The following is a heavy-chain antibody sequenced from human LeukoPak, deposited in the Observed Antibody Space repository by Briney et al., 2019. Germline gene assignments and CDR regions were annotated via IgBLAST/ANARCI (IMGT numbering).Heavy chain of an antibody. J-gene: IGHJ4*02. CDR3: AKAAAKYSSGWYRGGY. CDR1: GFTFSSYG. Sequence: PGGSLRLSCAASGFTFSSYGMHWVRQAPGKGLEWVTFIHYDGTSKYYADSVKGRFTISRDNSKNTLYLQMNSLRAEDTAVYYCAKAAAKYSSGWYRGGYWGQGTLVTVSS. V-gene: IGHV3-30*02. CDR2: IHYDGTSK. D-gene: IGHD6-19*01.